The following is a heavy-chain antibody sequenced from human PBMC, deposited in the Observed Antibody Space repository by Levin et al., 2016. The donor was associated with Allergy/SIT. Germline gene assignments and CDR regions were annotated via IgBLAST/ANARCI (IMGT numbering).Heavy chain of an antibody. CDR3: ARGKVRPFRRSNGMDV. D-gene: IGHD1-26*01. CDR2: ISSSGSTI. CDR1: GFTFSSYE. V-gene: IGHV3-48*03. J-gene: IGHJ6*02. Sequence: GESLKISCAASGFTFSSYEMNWVRQAPGKGLEWVSYISSSGSTIYYADSVKGRFTISRDNAKNSLYLQMNSLRAEDTAVYYCARGKVRPFRRSNGMDVWGQGTTVTVSS.